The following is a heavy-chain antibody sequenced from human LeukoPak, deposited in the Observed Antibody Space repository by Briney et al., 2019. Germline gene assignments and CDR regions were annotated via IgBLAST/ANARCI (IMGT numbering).Heavy chain of an antibody. CDR3: GRNTAYCIDS. Sequence: PSETLSLTCTVSGGSISSGSYYWGWIRQPPGKGLEWIGEIHRDGSTNYNPSLKSRATISVDTSTNQFSLKLTSVTAADTAMYYCGRNTAYCIDSWGQGILVTVSA. J-gene: IGHJ4*02. D-gene: IGHD1-26*01. CDR2: IHRDGST. V-gene: IGHV4-39*07. CDR1: GGSISSGSYY.